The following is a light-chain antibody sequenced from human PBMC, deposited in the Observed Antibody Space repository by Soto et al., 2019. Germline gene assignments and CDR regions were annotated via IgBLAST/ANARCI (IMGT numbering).Light chain of an antibody. V-gene: IGLV2-14*01. Sequence: QSVLTQPASVSGSPGQSITISCTGTSSDIGVYNYVSWYQQHPGKAPKLIIYEVSNRPSGVSDRFSASKSGNTASLTISGLQTEDEAEYYCSSYSSTSALGVFGGGTKLTVL. J-gene: IGLJ3*02. CDR3: SSYSSTSALGV. CDR1: SSDIGVYNY. CDR2: EVS.